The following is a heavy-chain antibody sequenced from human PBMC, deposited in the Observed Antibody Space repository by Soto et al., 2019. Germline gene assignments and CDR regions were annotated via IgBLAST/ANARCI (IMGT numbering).Heavy chain of an antibody. V-gene: IGHV3-23*01. Sequence: GGSLRLSCAASGFTFSSYAMSWVRQAPGKGLEWVSATSGTGSPTYYADSVKGRFTISRGNSKNTLYLQMNSLRAEDTAVYYCAREGRASIFGVVLLYVLDFSGQGSTVTVSS. CDR2: TSGTGSPT. D-gene: IGHD3-3*01. CDR1: GFTFSSYA. CDR3: AREGRASIFGVVLLYVLDF. J-gene: IGHJ6*02.